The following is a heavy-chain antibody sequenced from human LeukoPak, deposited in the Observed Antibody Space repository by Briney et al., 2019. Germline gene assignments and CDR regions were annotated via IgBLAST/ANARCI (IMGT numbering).Heavy chain of an antibody. CDR2: IIPIFGTA. J-gene: IGHJ6*03. D-gene: IGHD2-15*01. V-gene: IGHV1-69*13. Sequence: GASVKVSCKASGGTFSSYAISWVRQAPGQGLEWMGGIIPIFGTANYAQKFQGRVTITADESTSTAYMELSSLRSEDTAVYYCARSVVAAKMYYYYYYMDVWGKGTTVTISS. CDR3: ARSVVAAKMYYYYYYMDV. CDR1: GGTFSSYA.